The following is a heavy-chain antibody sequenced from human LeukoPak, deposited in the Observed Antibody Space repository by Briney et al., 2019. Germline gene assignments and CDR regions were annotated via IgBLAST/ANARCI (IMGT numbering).Heavy chain of an antibody. Sequence: GGSLRLSCAASGFTFSSYAMHWVRQAPGKGLEWVAVISYDGSNKYYADSVKGRFTISRDNSKNTLYLQMNSLRAEDTAIYYCAKMLLNYFDTSGGASHIWGQGTMVTVSS. J-gene: IGHJ3*02. CDR1: GFTFSSYA. D-gene: IGHD3-22*01. V-gene: IGHV3-30*04. CDR3: AKMLLNYFDTSGGASHI. CDR2: ISYDGSNK.